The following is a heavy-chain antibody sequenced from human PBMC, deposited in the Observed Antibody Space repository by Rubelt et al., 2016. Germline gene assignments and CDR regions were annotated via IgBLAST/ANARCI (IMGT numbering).Heavy chain of an antibody. D-gene: IGHD2-15*01. J-gene: IGHJ4*02. V-gene: IGHV4-34*01. CDR2: INHSGST. CDR3: ARTDMNYFDY. Sequence: GKGLEWIGEINHSGSTNYNPSLKSRVTISGDTSKNQFSLKLSSVTAADTAVYYCARTDMNYFDYWGQGTLVTVSS.